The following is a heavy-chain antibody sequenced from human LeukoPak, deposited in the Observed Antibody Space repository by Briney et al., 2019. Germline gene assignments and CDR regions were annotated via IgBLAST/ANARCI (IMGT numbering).Heavy chain of an antibody. CDR3: AKDFYDSSGSRYDY. CDR2: INHNGNVN. V-gene: IGHV3-7*03. CDR1: GFTFSSYW. J-gene: IGHJ4*02. Sequence: PGGSLRLSCAASGFTFSSYWMNWARQAPGKGLEWVASINHNGNVNYYVDSVKGRFTISRDNSKNTLFMQMNSLRAEDTAVYYCAKDFYDSSGSRYDYWGQGTLVTVSS. D-gene: IGHD3-22*01.